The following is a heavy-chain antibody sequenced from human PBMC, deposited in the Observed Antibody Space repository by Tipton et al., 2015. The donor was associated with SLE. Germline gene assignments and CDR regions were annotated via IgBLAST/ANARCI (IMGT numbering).Heavy chain of an antibody. Sequence: TLSLTCAVYGGSFSGYYWSWIRQPPGKGLEWIGYIYYSGSTNYNPSLKSRVTISVDTSKNQFSLKLSSVTAADTAVYYCARDKQWLVWGAFDIWGQGTMVTVSS. CDR2: IYYSGST. CDR1: GGSFSGYY. J-gene: IGHJ3*02. V-gene: IGHV4-59*01. D-gene: IGHD6-19*01. CDR3: ARDKQWLVWGAFDI.